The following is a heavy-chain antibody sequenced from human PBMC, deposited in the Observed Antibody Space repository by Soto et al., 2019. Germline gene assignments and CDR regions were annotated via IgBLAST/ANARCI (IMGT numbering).Heavy chain of an antibody. J-gene: IGHJ6*03. Sequence: SETLSLTCTVSGCSISSSSYYWGWILQPPGKGLEWIGSIYYSGSTYYNPSLKSRVTISVDTSKNQFSLKLSSVTTADTAVYYCARHPDCSSTSCRYYYYMDVWGKGTTVTVSS. CDR2: IYYSGST. D-gene: IGHD2-2*01. CDR1: GCSISSSSYY. CDR3: ARHPDCSSTSCRYYYYMDV. V-gene: IGHV4-39*01.